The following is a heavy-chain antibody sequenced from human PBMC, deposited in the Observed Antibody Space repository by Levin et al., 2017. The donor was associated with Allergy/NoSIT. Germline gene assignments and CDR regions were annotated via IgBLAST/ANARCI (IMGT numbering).Heavy chain of an antibody. J-gene: IGHJ3*02. Sequence: GGSLRLSCVASGFTLSRYGMNWVRQAPGKGLEWILYISSSSGSIYYADSVQGRFTISRDNAKNSVYLQMYSLRAEDTAMYFCARTTVPLGDTSSWYVHAFDIWGQGTMVTVSS. CDR3: ARTTVPLGDTSSWYVHAFDI. CDR1: GFTLSRYG. CDR2: ISSSSGSI. D-gene: IGHD6-13*01. V-gene: IGHV3-48*01.